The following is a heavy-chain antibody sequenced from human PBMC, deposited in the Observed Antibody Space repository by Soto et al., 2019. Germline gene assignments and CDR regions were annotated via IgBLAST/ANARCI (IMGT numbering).Heavy chain of an antibody. CDR3: AGYNWNSQNY. D-gene: IGHD1-7*01. CDR1: GFTFTRYS. J-gene: IGHJ4*01. CDR2: ISSTTNYI. Sequence: PGGSLRLSCAASGFTFTRYSMNWVRQAPGKGLEWVSSISSTTNYIYYADSMKGRFTVSXXXAXXSXXLXXNXXRVEDTAVYYCAGYNWNSQNYWGHGTLVTVSS. V-gene: IGHV3-21*01.